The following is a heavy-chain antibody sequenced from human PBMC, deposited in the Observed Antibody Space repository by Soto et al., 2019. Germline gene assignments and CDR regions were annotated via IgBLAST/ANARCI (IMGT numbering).Heavy chain of an antibody. D-gene: IGHD5-18*01. CDR3: ARSYSYDWNDY. CDR2: VNPNSGYT. CDR1: GYTFTNYD. Sequence: QVQLVQSGAEVKKPGASVTVSCKASGYTFTNYDITWVRQAAGQGLEWVGWVNPNSGYTAYAQKFVGRVTMTRNTPLRTAYMELSSLTSGDTAVYYCARSYSYDWNDYWGQGTLVTVS. V-gene: IGHV1-8*01. J-gene: IGHJ4*02.